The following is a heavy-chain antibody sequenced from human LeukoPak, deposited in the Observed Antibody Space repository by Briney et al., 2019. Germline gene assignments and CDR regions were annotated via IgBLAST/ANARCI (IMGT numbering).Heavy chain of an antibody. CDR3: ARAPGVVPLVMDV. CDR1: GFTFSSYA. Sequence: PGGSLRLSCAASGFTFSSYAMSWVRQAPGKGLEWVSAISGSGGSTYYADSVKGRFTISRDNSKNTLYLQMNSLRAEDTAVYYCARAPGVVPLVMDVWGKGTTVTVSS. J-gene: IGHJ6*03. D-gene: IGHD3-16*01. CDR2: ISGSGGST. V-gene: IGHV3-23*01.